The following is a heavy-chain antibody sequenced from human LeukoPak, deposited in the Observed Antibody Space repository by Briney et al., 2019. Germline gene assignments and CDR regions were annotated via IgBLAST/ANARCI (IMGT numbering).Heavy chain of an antibody. Sequence: GGSLRLSCAASGFTFDDYGMSWVRQAPGKGLEWVSGINWNGGSTGYADSVKGRFTISRDNAKNSLYLQMNSLRAEDTALYHCARDREAAAGTYWFDPWAREPWSPSPQ. CDR3: ARDREAAAGTYWFDP. CDR2: INWNGGST. D-gene: IGHD6-13*01. J-gene: IGHJ5*02. V-gene: IGHV3-20*01. CDR1: GFTFDDYG.